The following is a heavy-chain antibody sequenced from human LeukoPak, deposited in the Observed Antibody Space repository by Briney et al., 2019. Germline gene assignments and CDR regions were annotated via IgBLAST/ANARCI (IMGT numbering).Heavy chain of an antibody. D-gene: IGHD1-26*01. CDR2: IGTAGEI. V-gene: IGHV3-13*01. Sequence: PGGSLRLSCAASGFTFSSYDIHWVRQATGKGLEWVSGIGTAGEIYYPGSVKGRFTISRDNAKNSLFLQMDSLTDEDTAVYYCARDPYSGSYGHLYYYYMDVWGKGTTVTISS. CDR1: GFTFSSYD. J-gene: IGHJ6*03. CDR3: ARDPYSGSYGHLYYYYMDV.